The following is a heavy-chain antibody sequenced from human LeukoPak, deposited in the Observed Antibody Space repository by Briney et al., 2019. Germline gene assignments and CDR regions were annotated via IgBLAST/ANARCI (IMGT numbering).Heavy chain of an antibody. CDR3: ARGEYDILTGYIDH. CDR1: GFTFNSYG. CDR2: IWYEGSNK. D-gene: IGHD3-9*01. J-gene: IGHJ4*01. Sequence: PGGSLRLSCAASGFTFNSYGMHWVRQAPGKGLEWVAVIWYEGSNKHYADSARGRFTISRDNSKNILYLQMNSLRVEDTAVYFCARGEYDILTGYIDHWGHGTLVTVSS. V-gene: IGHV3-33*01.